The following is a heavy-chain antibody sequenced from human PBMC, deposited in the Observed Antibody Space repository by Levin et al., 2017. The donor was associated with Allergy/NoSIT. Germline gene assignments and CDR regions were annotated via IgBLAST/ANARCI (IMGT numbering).Heavy chain of an antibody. J-gene: IGHJ4*02. CDR1: GGSISSSNW. CDR2: IYHSGST. D-gene: IGHD4-17*01. Sequence: SETLSLTCAVSGGSISSSNWWSWVRQPPGKGLEWIGEIYHSGSTNYNPSLKSRVTISVDKSKNQFSLKLSSVTAADTAVYYCATTIKGTVTDYFDYWGQGTLVTVSS. V-gene: IGHV4-4*02. CDR3: ATTIKGTVTDYFDY.